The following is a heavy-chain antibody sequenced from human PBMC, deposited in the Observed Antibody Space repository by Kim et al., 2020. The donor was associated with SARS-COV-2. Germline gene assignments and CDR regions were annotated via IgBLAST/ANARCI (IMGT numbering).Heavy chain of an antibody. CDR3: AREFNYGYVDF. V-gene: IGHV3-23*01. J-gene: IGHJ4*02. CDR1: GFAFSVYG. Sequence: GGSLRLSCAASGFAFSVYGMNWVRQGPGKGLEWVATITPDGGAAWYADSVKGRVTISRDNSKNTLYLQMSSLRAEDTAIFYCAREFNYGYVDFWGQGTLVTVSS. D-gene: IGHD3-10*01. CDR2: ITPDGGAA.